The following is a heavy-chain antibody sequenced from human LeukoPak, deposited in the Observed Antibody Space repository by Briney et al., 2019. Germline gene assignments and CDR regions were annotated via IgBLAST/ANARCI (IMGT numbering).Heavy chain of an antibody. V-gene: IGHV3-74*03. CDR2: LSGDGSST. Sequence: GGSLRLSCVASGFTFSTYWMHWVRQAPGKGLLWVSRLSGDGSSTAYADSLKGRFTISRDNSKNTLYLQMNSLRAEDTAVYYCAIVDTAMDPWGQGTLVIVSS. J-gene: IGHJ5*02. D-gene: IGHD5-18*01. CDR3: AIVDTAMDP. CDR1: GFTFSTYW.